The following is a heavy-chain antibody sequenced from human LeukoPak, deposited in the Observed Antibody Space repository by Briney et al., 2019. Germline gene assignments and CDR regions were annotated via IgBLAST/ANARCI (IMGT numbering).Heavy chain of an antibody. Sequence: PGGSLRLSCAASGFTFSSYTMNWVRQAPGKGLEWVSSISSSSSYIAYSDSVKGRFTISRDNAKNSLYLQMNSLRAEDTAVYYCARGLTAVAPDYWGQGTLVTVSS. V-gene: IGHV3-21*01. CDR3: ARGLTAVAPDY. J-gene: IGHJ4*02. D-gene: IGHD6-19*01. CDR1: GFTFSSYT. CDR2: ISSSSSYI.